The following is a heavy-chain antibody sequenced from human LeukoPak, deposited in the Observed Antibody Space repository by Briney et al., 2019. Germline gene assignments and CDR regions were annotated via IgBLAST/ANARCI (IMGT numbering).Heavy chain of an antibody. D-gene: IGHD6-19*01. J-gene: IGHJ3*02. CDR3: ARTYSSGWYPPGAFDI. CDR1: GFTFSSYA. CDR2: ISSNGGST. V-gene: IGHV3-64*01. Sequence: GGSLRLSCAASGFTFSSYAMHWVRQAPGKGLEYVSAISSNGGSTYYANSVKGRFTISRDNSKNTLYLQMGSLRAEDMAVYYCARTYSSGWYPPGAFDIWGQGTMVTVSS.